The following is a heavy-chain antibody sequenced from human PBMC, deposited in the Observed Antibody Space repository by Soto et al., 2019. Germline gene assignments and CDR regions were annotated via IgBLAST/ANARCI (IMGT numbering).Heavy chain of an antibody. CDR3: ARSSGSYWWEFDY. D-gene: IGHD3-10*01. J-gene: IGHJ4*02. CDR2: ISSSGNYA. V-gene: IGHV3-11*06. Sequence: PGGSLRLSCAASGFTFSDYYMSWIRQAPGKGLEWISYISSSGNYADYADSMKGRFSISRDNAKNSLYLQEHSLRAEDTAVYYCARSSGSYWWEFDYWGQGTLVTVSS. CDR1: GFTFSDYY.